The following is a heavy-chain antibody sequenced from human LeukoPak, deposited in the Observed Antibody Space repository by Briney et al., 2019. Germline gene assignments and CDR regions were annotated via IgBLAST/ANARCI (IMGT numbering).Heavy chain of an antibody. Sequence: PSETLSLTCTVSGGSISTSPYYWGWIRQPPGKGLEWIGTIYYSGSTYYNPSLKSRVTISVDTSKNQFSLRLTSVTAADTAVYYCARHRGHYDSSGHYADYWGQVTLLTVSS. CDR3: ARHRGHYDSSGHYADY. D-gene: IGHD3-22*01. J-gene: IGHJ4*02. CDR1: GGSISTSPYY. V-gene: IGHV4-39*01. CDR2: IYYSGST.